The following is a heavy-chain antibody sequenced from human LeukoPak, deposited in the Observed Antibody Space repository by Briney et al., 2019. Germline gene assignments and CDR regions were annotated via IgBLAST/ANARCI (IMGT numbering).Heavy chain of an antibody. Sequence: AESLTLTCAAYGLTFSSYGMHCDRQPPGKGLEWVAFIRYDGSNKYDADSVKGRFTISRDNYKHPLYLQMKSLRAEDTAVYYCAKDRAGTIDYWGQGILVTVSS. D-gene: IGHD1-14*01. CDR3: AKDRAGTIDY. V-gene: IGHV3-30*02. J-gene: IGHJ4*02. CDR2: IRYDGSNK. CDR1: GLTFSSYG.